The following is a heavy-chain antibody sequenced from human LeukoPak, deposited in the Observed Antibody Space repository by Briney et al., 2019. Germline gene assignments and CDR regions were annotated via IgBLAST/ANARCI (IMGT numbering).Heavy chain of an antibody. Sequence: GGSLRLSCTASGGTFDDYYMSWVRQAPGMGLEWVAGINCNGGSTTCADAVKRRVTISRNNGKNALYLKMNSLGAEDTALYCCGREDSVTLRYLDLWGQGTLVTVSS. D-gene: IGHD2-21*02. J-gene: IGHJ4*02. CDR2: INCNGGST. V-gene: IGHV3-20*04. CDR3: GREDSVTLRYLDL. CDR1: GGTFDDYY.